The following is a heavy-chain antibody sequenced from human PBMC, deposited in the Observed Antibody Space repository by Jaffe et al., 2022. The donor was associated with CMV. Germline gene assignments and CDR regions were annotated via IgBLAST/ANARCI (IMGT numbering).Heavy chain of an antibody. J-gene: IGHJ4*02. CDR2: IYHSGST. Sequence: QVQLQESGPGLVKPSGTLSLTCAVSGGSISSSNWWSWVRQPPGKGLEWIGEIYHSGSTNYNPSLKSRVTISVDKSKNQFSLKLSSVTAADTAVYYCTCYNYYDSSVLNGEDYWGQGTLVTVSS. D-gene: IGHD3-22*01. CDR1: GGSISSSNW. V-gene: IGHV4-4*02. CDR3: TCYNYYDSSVLNGEDY.